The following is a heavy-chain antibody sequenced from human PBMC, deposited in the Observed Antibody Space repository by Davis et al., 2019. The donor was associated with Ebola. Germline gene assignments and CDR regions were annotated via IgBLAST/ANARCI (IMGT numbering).Heavy chain of an antibody. Sequence: PGGSLRLSCAASGFTFSSYEMNWVRQAPGKGLEWVSYISSSGSTIYYADSVKGRFTISRDNAKNSLYLQMNSLRAEDTAVYYCAREGVVPAAIPLDVWGQGTTVTVSS. D-gene: IGHD2-2*02. CDR3: AREGVVPAAIPLDV. J-gene: IGHJ6*02. V-gene: IGHV3-48*03. CDR2: ISSSGSTI. CDR1: GFTFSSYE.